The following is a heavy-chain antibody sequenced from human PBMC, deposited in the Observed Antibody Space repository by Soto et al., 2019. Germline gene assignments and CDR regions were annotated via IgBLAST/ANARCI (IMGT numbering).Heavy chain of an antibody. V-gene: IGHV4-30-2*05. Sequence: SEALSLTCAVSGGSISSGGYSWSWIRQPPGKGLEWIGYIYHSGSTYYNPSLKSRVTISVDTSKNQFSLNLSSVTAADTAGYYCARGEEGVPMPQASWGQGTLVTVSS. CDR3: ARGEEGVPMPQAS. CDR1: GGSISSGGYS. D-gene: IGHD2-2*01. CDR2: IYHSGST. J-gene: IGHJ5*02.